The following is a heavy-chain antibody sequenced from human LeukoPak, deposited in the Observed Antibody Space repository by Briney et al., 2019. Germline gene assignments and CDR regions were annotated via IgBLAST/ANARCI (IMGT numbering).Heavy chain of an antibody. CDR1: GYTFTNFD. Sequence: ASVKVSCKASGYTFTNFDINWVRQATGQRLEWMGWMNPNSGNTGYAQKFQGRVTMTMNTSITTAYMELSSLISEDTAVYYCARGPQWRGDYYYIDVWGRGTTVTVSS. J-gene: IGHJ6*03. CDR2: MNPNSGNT. D-gene: IGHD6-19*01. V-gene: IGHV1-8*01. CDR3: ARGPQWRGDYYYIDV.